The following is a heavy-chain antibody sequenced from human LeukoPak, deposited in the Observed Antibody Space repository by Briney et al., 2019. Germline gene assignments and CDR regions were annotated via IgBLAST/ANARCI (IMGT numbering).Heavy chain of an antibody. CDR1: GYSISSGYY. Sequence: SETLSLTCAVSGYSISSGYYWGWIRQPPGQELVYTGSIYRSGNTYYNPSLKSRVTMSVDTSKNQLSLKLSSVAAADTAVYYCAREDHYGDYDQHWGQGTLVTVSS. J-gene: IGHJ1*01. CDR2: IYRSGNT. D-gene: IGHD4-17*01. V-gene: IGHV4-38-2*02. CDR3: AREDHYGDYDQH.